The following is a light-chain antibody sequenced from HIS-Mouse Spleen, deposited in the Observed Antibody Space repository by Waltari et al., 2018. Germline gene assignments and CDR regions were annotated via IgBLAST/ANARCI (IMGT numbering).Light chain of an antibody. CDR3: YSTDSSGNQAGV. V-gene: IGLV3-10*01. J-gene: IGLJ3*02. Sequence: SYELTQPPSVSVSPGQTARITCPGDALPKKYAYWYQQKSGQAPVLVIYEDSKRPSGIPGRFSGSSSGTMATLTISGAQVEDEADYYCYSTDSSGNQAGVFGGGTKLTVL. CDR1: ALPKKY. CDR2: EDS.